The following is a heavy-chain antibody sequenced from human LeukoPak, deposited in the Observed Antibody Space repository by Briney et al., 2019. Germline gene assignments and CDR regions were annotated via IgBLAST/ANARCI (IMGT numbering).Heavy chain of an antibody. CDR1: GGSISGFY. J-gene: IGHJ4*02. D-gene: IGHD3-3*01. CDR3: ARQRFLEWYFDY. V-gene: IGHV4-59*08. Sequence: PSETLSLTCTVSGGSISGFYWSWIRQPPGKELQWIGSIFYSGSTNYNPSLKSRVTISVDTSKNQFSLKLSSVTAANTAVYYCARQRFLEWYFDYWGQGTLVTVSS. CDR2: IFYSGST.